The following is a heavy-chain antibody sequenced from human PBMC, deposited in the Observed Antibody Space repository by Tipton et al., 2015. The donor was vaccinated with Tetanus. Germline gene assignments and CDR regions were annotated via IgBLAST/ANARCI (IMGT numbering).Heavy chain of an antibody. J-gene: IGHJ4*02. D-gene: IGHD3-10*01. CDR1: GASLRSGDYN. V-gene: IGHV4-61*08. CDR2: IPDSGLT. CDR3: TRANHEFPKKGPFDS. Sequence: TLSLTCSVSGASLRSGDYNWSWIRQPPGKGLEWLAYIPDSGLTNSNYFLKSRITISRDTSRNQFSLKLTSVTAADTAVYYCTRANHEFPKKGPFDSWGQGPLVIVS.